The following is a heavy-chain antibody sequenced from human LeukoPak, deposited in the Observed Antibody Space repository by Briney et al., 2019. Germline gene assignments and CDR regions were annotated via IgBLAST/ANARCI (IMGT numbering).Heavy chain of an antibody. CDR1: GFTFSSSA. J-gene: IGHJ4*02. CDR3: AKQLGYCSDCSCYFPY. Sequence: GGSLRLSCAASGFTFSSSAMSWVRQAPGKGLEWVSAIGNNGGYTYYADSVQGRFTISRDNSKSTLCLQMNSLRAEDTAVYYCAKQLGYCSDCSCYFPYWGQGTLVTVSS. CDR2: IGNNGGYT. V-gene: IGHV3-23*01. D-gene: IGHD2-15*01.